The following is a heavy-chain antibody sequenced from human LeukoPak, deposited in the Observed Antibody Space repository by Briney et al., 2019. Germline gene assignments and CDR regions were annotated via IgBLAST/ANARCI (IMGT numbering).Heavy chain of an antibody. CDR2: IKWNGDSI. Sequence: SGGSLRLSCAASGFTFDDYGMSWDRQVPGKGLEWVSGIKWNGDSIGYADSVKGRFTISRDNAKNSLYLQMNSLRAEDTALYYCARGYCSGGNCWVFDIWGQGTMFTVSS. D-gene: IGHD2-15*01. J-gene: IGHJ3*02. CDR3: ARGYCSGGNCWVFDI. V-gene: IGHV3-20*04. CDR1: GFTFDDYG.